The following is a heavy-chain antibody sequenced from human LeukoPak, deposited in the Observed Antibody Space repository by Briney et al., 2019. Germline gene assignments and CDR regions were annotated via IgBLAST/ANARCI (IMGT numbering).Heavy chain of an antibody. CDR3: ARGVGAFDY. Sequence: GGSLRLSCAASGFTFSSYEMNWVRQTPGKGLEWVSYISISCSTIYYADSVKGRFTISRDNAKNSLELQMISLRAEDTAVYYCARGVGAFDYWGQGTLVTVSS. J-gene: IGHJ4*02. D-gene: IGHD3-10*01. V-gene: IGHV3-48*03. CDR2: ISISCSTI. CDR1: GFTFSSYE.